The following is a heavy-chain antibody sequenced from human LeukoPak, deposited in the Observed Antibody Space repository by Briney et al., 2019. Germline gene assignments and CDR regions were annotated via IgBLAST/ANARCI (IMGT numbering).Heavy chain of an antibody. J-gene: IGHJ4*02. CDR1: GFTFSSSA. Sequence: PGGSLRLSCAASGFTFSSSAMSWVRQAPGKGLEWVSAISNNGGYTYYADSAKGRFSISRDNAKNTLYLQMNSLRVEDTAVYYCARGRPHGNDYWGQGTLVTVSS. CDR2: ISNNGGYT. D-gene: IGHD4-23*01. V-gene: IGHV3-23*01. CDR3: ARGRPHGNDY.